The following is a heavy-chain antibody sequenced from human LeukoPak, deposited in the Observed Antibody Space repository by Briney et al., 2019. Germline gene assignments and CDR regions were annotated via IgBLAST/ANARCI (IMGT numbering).Heavy chain of an antibody. V-gene: IGHV3-30-3*02. CDR1: GFTFSSYA. Sequence: PGGSLRLSCAASGFTFSSYAMHWVRQAPGKGLEWVAVISYDGSNKYYADSVKGRFTISRDNSKNTLYLQMNSLRAEDTAVYYCAKQTNYGDPVFSGMDVWGQGTTVTVSS. CDR2: ISYDGSNK. J-gene: IGHJ6*02. CDR3: AKQTNYGDPVFSGMDV. D-gene: IGHD4-17*01.